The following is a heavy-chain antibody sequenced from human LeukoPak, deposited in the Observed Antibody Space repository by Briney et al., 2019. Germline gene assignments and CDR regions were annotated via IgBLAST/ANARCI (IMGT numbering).Heavy chain of an antibody. Sequence: GGSLRLSCAASGFTFSSYAVHWVRQAPGKGLEWVAVISYDGSNKYYADSVKGRFTISRDNSKNTLYLQMNSLRAEDTAVYYCARSGNPVAGTGWSSYFDYWGQGTLVTVSS. CDR3: ARSGNPVAGTGWSSYFDY. J-gene: IGHJ4*02. V-gene: IGHV3-30-3*01. CDR1: GFTFSSYA. D-gene: IGHD6-19*01. CDR2: ISYDGSNK.